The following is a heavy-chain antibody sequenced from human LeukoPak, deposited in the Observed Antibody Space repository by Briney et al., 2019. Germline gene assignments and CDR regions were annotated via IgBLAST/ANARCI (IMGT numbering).Heavy chain of an antibody. D-gene: IGHD1-1*01. CDR1: GYTFTGYY. CDR3: AKVRGWNDAGEDY. J-gene: IGHJ4*02. CDR2: INPNSGGT. Sequence: ASVKVSCKASGYTFTGYYMHWVRQAPGQGLEWMGRINPNSGGTNYAQKFQGRVTMTRDTSISTAYMELSGLRSDDTAVYYCAKVRGWNDAGEDYWGQGTLVTVSS. V-gene: IGHV1-2*06.